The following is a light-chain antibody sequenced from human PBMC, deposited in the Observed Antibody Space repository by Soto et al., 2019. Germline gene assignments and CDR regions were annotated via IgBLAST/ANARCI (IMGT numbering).Light chain of an antibody. CDR3: SSYTSSSTLCV. V-gene: IGLV2-14*01. CDR1: SSDVGGYNY. CDR2: EVS. J-gene: IGLJ1*01. Sequence: QSVLTQPASVSGSPGQSITISCTGTSSDVGGYNYVSWYQQHPGKAPKLMIYEVSNRPSGVSNRFSGSKSGNTASLTISGLQAEDEADYYCSSYTSSSTLCVFGTGTKLPS.